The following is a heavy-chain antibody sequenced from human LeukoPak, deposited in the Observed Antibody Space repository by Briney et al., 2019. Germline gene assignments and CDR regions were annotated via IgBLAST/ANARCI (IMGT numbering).Heavy chain of an antibody. CDR1: GLPFISYS. V-gene: IGHV3-21*01. CDR2: IAIGSSYI. Sequence: GGSRKLSLPPSGLPFISYSMNWVRQAPGKGLEWVSSIAIGSSYIYHADSVKGRFTISRDNAKNSLYLQMNSLRAEDTAVYYCAREAYYYDSSGYVHDAFDIWGQGTVVTVSS. J-gene: IGHJ3*02. D-gene: IGHD3-22*01. CDR3: AREAYYYDSSGYVHDAFDI.